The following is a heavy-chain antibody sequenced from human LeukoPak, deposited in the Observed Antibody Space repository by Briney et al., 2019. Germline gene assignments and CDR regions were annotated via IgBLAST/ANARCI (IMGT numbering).Heavy chain of an antibody. CDR2: IKSKTAGGTI. Sequence: PGGSLRLSCAASGFTFSNAWMSWVRQAPGKGLEWVGRIKSKTAGGTIDYAAPVKGRFTILRDDSKNTLYLQMNSLKTEDTAVYFCTTGVGSYYYDTSGHDYWGQGTLVTVSS. CDR1: GFTFSNAW. D-gene: IGHD3-22*01. J-gene: IGHJ4*02. CDR3: TTGVGSYYYDTSGHDY. V-gene: IGHV3-15*01.